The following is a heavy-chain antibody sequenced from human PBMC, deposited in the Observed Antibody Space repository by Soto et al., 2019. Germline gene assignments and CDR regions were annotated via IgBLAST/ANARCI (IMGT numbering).Heavy chain of an antibody. CDR3: AKDTYYHDSSGYYVFDY. J-gene: IGHJ4*01. CDR2: ISYDGGNK. V-gene: IGHV3-30-3*01. D-gene: IGHD3-22*01. CDR1: GFTFSNYA. Sequence: GGSLRLSCAASGFTFSNYALHWVRQAPGKGLEWVAVISYDGGNKYYAVSVKGRFTISRDNSKNTVHLQMSSLRVEDTAVYYCAKDTYYHDSSGYYVFDYWGQGTLVTVSS.